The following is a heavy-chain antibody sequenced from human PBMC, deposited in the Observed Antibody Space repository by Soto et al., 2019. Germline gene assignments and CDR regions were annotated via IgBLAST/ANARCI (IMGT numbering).Heavy chain of an antibody. Sequence: PGESLKISCQGSGYSFTSNWIGWVRQMPGKGLEWMGIINPADSDIKYSPSFQGQVTISADKSIGTAYLQWSSLKASDTAMYYCAIHQRDDASRKIDCWGQGTLVTVSS. CDR3: AIHQRDDASRKIDC. D-gene: IGHD3-16*01. CDR2: INPADSDI. CDR1: GYSFTSNW. J-gene: IGHJ4*02. V-gene: IGHV5-51*01.